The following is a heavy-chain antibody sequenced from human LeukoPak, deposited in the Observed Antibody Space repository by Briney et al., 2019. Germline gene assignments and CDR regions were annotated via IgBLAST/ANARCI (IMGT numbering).Heavy chain of an antibody. J-gene: IGHJ4*02. CDR3: ARGRWVYYDFWSGYPRRFDY. Sequence: ASVKVSCKASGYTFTSYYMRWVRQAPGQGLEWMGIINPSGGSTSYAQKFQGRVTMTRDTSTSTVYMELSSLRSEDTAVYYCARGRWVYYDFWSGYPRRFDYWGQGTLVTVSS. V-gene: IGHV1-46*01. CDR2: INPSGGST. CDR1: GYTFTSYY. D-gene: IGHD3-3*01.